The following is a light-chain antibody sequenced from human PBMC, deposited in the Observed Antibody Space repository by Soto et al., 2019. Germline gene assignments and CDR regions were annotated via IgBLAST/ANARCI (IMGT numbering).Light chain of an antibody. CDR2: SAS. V-gene: IGKV3-20*01. Sequence: EIVLTQSPGTLSLSPGERVTLSCRASRSVSGSYLAWYQQKPGQAPRVLIYSASLRATGIPDRFSGSGSGTDFSLTISRLEPEDFAVYYCQQYGSSPITFGQGTRLEN. J-gene: IGKJ5*01. CDR1: RSVSGSY. CDR3: QQYGSSPIT.